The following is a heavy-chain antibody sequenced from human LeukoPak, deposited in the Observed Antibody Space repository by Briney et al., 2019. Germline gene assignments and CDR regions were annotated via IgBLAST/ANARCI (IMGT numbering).Heavy chain of an antibody. Sequence: ASETLSLTCTVSGGSISSYYWSWIRQPPGKGLEWIGSIYYSGSTYYNPSLKSRVTISVDTSKNQFSLKLSSVTAADTAVYYCARPTIFAAFDIWGQGTMVTVSS. J-gene: IGHJ3*02. D-gene: IGHD3-3*01. CDR3: ARPTIFAAFDI. CDR1: GGSISSYY. V-gene: IGHV4-59*05. CDR2: IYYSGST.